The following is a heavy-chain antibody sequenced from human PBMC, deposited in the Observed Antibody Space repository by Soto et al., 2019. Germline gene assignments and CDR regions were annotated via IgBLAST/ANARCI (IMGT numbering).Heavy chain of an antibody. Sequence: PSETLSLTCTVSGGSISSYSWSWIRQPPGKGLEWIGYMYHSGSTYYNPSLKSRVTISIDRSKNQFSLRLSSVSAADTAVYYCARDSLTGNYFDPWGQGTLVTVSS. D-gene: IGHD1-7*01. CDR1: GGSISSYS. CDR2: MYHSGST. J-gene: IGHJ5*02. V-gene: IGHV4-30-2*01. CDR3: ARDSLTGNYFDP.